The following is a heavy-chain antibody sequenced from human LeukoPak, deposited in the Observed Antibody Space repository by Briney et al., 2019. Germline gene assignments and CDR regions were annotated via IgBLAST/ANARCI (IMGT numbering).Heavy chain of an antibody. CDR3: ARHEYSGSYYGLSWFDP. CDR1: GGSISSSGYY. V-gene: IGHV4-39*01. CDR2: IYYSGST. J-gene: IGHJ5*02. D-gene: IGHD1-26*01. Sequence: SETLSLTCTVSGGSISSSGYYWGWIRQPPGKGLERIASIYYSGSTYYNPSLKSRVTISVDTSKNQLSLKLSSLTAADTAVYYCARHEYSGSYYGLSWFDPWGQGTLVTVSS.